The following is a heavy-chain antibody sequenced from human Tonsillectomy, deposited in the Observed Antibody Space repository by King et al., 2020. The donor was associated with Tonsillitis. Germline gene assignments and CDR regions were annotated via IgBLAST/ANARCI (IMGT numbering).Heavy chain of an antibody. V-gene: IGHV3-33*08. D-gene: IGHD6-6*01. Sequence: VQLVESGGGVVQPGRSLRLSCAASGFTLSNYGMHWVRQAPGKGLEWVAVLWYGGSDTHYADSVKGRFTISRDYSNNTLYLQMHSLRGEDTAVYYCARDESLYSSSSIPDYWGQGTLVTVSS. CDR1: GFTLSNYG. CDR2: LWYGGSDT. J-gene: IGHJ4*02. CDR3: ARDESLYSSSSIPDY.